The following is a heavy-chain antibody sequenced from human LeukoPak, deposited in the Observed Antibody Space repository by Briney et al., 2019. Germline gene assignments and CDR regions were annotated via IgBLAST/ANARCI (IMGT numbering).Heavy chain of an antibody. Sequence: ASVKVSCKASGYTFTSYGISWVRQAPGQGLEWMGWISAYNGNTNYAQKFQGRVTMTRDTSITTAYMELSRLTSDDTAVYYCARTRGGYSYGYPGYFQHWGQGTLVTVSS. V-gene: IGHV1-18*01. CDR1: GYTFTSYG. CDR2: ISAYNGNT. D-gene: IGHD5-18*01. J-gene: IGHJ1*01. CDR3: ARTRGGYSYGYPGYFQH.